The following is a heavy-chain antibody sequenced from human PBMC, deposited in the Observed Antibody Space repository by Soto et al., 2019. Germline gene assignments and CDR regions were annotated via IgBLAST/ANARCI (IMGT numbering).Heavy chain of an antibody. V-gene: IGHV3-23*01. CDR1: GFTFENYA. Sequence: WGSLRRSFVASGFTFENYAMIWVRQAPGKGLEWVSAISGSGGTTYYSDSVKGRFTISRDNSKNTVYLQMNDLRVEDAAEYFCAKDSWAIFGVPAGEYYAMDVWGQGTTVNVSS. CDR2: ISGSGGTT. CDR3: AKDSWAIFGVPAGEYYAMDV. D-gene: IGHD3-3*01. J-gene: IGHJ6*02.